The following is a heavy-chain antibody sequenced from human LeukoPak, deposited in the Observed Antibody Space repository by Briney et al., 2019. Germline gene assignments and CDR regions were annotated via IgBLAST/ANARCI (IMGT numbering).Heavy chain of an antibody. V-gene: IGHV1-2*02. J-gene: IGHJ6*03. CDR2: LNPNSGGT. D-gene: IGHD5-24*01. CDR1: GYTFTGYY. Sequence: ASVKVSCKASGYTFTGYYMHWVRQAPGQGLEGMGWLNPNSGGTNYAQKFQGRVTMTRDTSISTAYMELSRLRSDDTAVYYCASSDFEMATIPDYYMDVWGKGTTVTVSS. CDR3: ASSDFEMATIPDYYMDV.